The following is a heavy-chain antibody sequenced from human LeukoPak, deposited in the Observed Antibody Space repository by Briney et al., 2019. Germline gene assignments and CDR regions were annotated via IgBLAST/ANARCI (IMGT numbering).Heavy chain of an antibody. D-gene: IGHD2/OR15-2a*01. CDR3: AKGGPVILHWFDA. V-gene: IGHV4-39*07. J-gene: IGHJ5*02. Sequence: KPSETLSLTCSVSGASFSSSFYYWTWIRQPPGKGLEWIGSIYYTGTTDFNPSLNSRVTISIDTSKNQCSLNLRSVTAADTAVYYCAKGGPVILHWFDAWGQGTVVSVSS. CDR2: IYYTGTT. CDR1: GASFSSSFYY.